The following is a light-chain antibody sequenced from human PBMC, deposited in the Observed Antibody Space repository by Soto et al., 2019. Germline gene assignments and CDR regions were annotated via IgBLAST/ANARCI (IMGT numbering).Light chain of an antibody. CDR1: QSVTRNS. J-gene: IGKJ2*01. CDR3: QQSGTSPIT. Sequence: DIVLTQSPGTLSLSPGERATLSCRASQSVTRNSLAWYQQQPGQAPRLLIYDASTRATGPPDRFSGSGSGKDFTLTITRLEPADFAVYYCQQSGTSPITFCQGTKLETK. CDR2: DAS. V-gene: IGKV3-20*01.